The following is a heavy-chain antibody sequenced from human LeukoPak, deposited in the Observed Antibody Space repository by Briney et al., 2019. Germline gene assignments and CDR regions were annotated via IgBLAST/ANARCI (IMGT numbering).Heavy chain of an antibody. J-gene: IGHJ4*02. CDR3: ARGRYIPLTL. CDR2: TYHRSKWYN. V-gene: IGHV6-1*01. CDR1: GDSVSSNSAA. Sequence: SQTLSLTCAISGDSVSSNSAAWNWIRQSPSRGLEWLGRTYHRSKWYNDYAVSVKSRITINPDTSKNQFSLKLTSVTAADTAVYYCARGRYIPLTLWGQGALVTVSS. D-gene: IGHD1-14*01.